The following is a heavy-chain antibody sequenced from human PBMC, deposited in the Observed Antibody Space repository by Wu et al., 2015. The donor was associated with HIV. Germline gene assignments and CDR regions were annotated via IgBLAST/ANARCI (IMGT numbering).Heavy chain of an antibody. CDR3: ARGEAVAGRGGWFDP. CDR1: GFTFTKYL. Sequence: QVHLMQSGTQIKKPGASVRVSCRTSGFTFTKYLIQWVRQAPGQGLEWMGWTNPRSGGTNYAQNFQGRVTMTRDTSIATAYMELNRLRSDDTAIYYCARGEAVAGRGGWFDPWGQGTQVTVSS. V-gene: IGHV1-2*02. J-gene: IGHJ5*02. D-gene: IGHD6-19*01. CDR2: TNPRSGGT.